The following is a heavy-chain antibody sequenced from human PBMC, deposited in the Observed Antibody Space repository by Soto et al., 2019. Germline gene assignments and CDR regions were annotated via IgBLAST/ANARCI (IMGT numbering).Heavy chain of an antibody. CDR2: ISGSGGST. D-gene: IGHD6-19*01. V-gene: IGHV3-23*01. J-gene: IGHJ6*02. CDR1: GFTFSSYA. CDR3: ARDMLVAVAPDRVNYYYYGMEV. Sequence: PGGSLRLSCAASGFTFSSYAMSWVRQAPGKGLEWVSAISGSGGSTYYADSVKGRFTISRDNAKNSLYLQMNSLRAEDTAVYYCARDMLVAVAPDRVNYYYYGMEVWGQGTTVTVSS.